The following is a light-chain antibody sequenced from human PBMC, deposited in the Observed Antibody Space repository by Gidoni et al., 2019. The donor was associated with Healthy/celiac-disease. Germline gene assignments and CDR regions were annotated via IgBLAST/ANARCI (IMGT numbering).Light chain of an antibody. CDR1: QSVNSY. CDR3: QQRSNWPPWT. Sequence: EIVLTQSPATLSLSPGERATLYCRASQSVNSYLAWYQQKPGQAPRLLIYDASNRATGIPARFSGSVSGTDFTLTISSREPEEFAVYYCQQRSNWPPWTFGQGTKVEIK. V-gene: IGKV3-11*01. CDR2: DAS. J-gene: IGKJ1*01.